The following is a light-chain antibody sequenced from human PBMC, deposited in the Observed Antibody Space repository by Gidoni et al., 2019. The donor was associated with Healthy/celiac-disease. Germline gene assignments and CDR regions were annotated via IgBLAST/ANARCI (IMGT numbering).Light chain of an antibody. CDR1: QSVSSY. CDR3: QQRSNWPLYT. CDR2: DAS. Sequence: EIVLTQSPATLSLSPGERATLPCRASQSVSSYLAWYQRQPGQAPRLLIYDASNRATGIPARFSGSGSATDFTLTISSLEPEDFAVYYCQQRSNWPLYTFGQGTKLEIK. V-gene: IGKV3-11*01. J-gene: IGKJ2*01.